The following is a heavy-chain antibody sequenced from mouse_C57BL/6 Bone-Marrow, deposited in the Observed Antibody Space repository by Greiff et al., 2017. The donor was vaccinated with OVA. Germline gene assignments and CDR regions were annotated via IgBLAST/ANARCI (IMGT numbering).Heavy chain of an antibody. J-gene: IGHJ1*03. CDR3: ARERIYNNGPECYLDD. Sequence: QVQLKESGAELVRPGASVKLSCKASGYTFTSYGISWVKQRTGQGLEWIGEIYPRSGNTYYNEKFKGKATLTADKSSSTAYMELRSLTSEDSAVYFCARERIYNNGPECYLDDWGTGTTVTVSS. CDR2: IYPRSGNT. CDR1: GYTFTSYG. V-gene: IGHV1-81*01. D-gene: IGHD2-1*01.